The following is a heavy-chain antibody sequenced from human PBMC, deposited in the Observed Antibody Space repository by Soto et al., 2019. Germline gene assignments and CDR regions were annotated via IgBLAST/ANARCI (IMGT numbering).Heavy chain of an antibody. CDR3: ASFSSGDTDAFDY. D-gene: IGHD6-19*01. CDR1: GGTFSSYA. CDR2: IIPIFGTA. Sequence: SVKVSCKASGGTFSSYAISWVRQAPGQGLEWMGGIIPIFGTANYAQKFQGRVTITADESTSTAYMELSSLRSEDTAVYYCASFSSGDTDAFDYWGQGTLVTVSS. V-gene: IGHV1-69*13. J-gene: IGHJ4*02.